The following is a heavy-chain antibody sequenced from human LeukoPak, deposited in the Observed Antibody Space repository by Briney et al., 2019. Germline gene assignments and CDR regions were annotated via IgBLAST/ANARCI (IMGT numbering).Heavy chain of an antibody. CDR1: GGSISSYY. Sequence: SETLSLTCTVSGGSISSYYWSWTRQPPGKGLEWIGYIYYSGSTNYNPSLKSRVTISVDTSKNQFSLKLTSVTATDTAVYYCARQDYSGTYPFDYWGRGTLVTVSS. J-gene: IGHJ4*02. CDR2: IYYSGST. D-gene: IGHD1-26*01. V-gene: IGHV4-59*08. CDR3: ARQDYSGTYPFDY.